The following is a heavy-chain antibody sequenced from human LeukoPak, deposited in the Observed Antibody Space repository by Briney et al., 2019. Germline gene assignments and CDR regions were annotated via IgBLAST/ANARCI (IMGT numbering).Heavy chain of an antibody. D-gene: IGHD3-22*01. V-gene: IGHV1-2*02. CDR1: GYTFTGYY. Sequence: ASVKVSCKASGYTFTGYYMHWVRQAPGQGLEWMGWISPNSGGTNYAQKFQGRVTMTRDTSISTAYMELSRLRSDDTAVYYCARGDYDSSGYAFDIWGQGTMVTVSS. J-gene: IGHJ3*02. CDR3: ARGDYDSSGYAFDI. CDR2: ISPNSGGT.